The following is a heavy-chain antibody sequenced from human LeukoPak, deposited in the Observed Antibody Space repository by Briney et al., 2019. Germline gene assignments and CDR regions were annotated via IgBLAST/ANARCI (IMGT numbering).Heavy chain of an antibody. CDR2: ISSSSSHI. CDR3: ARVVPGTGFFY. D-gene: IGHD2-8*02. V-gene: IGHV3-21*01. J-gene: IGHJ4*02. Sequence: GGSLRLSCAASGFTFSSYTMNWVRLAPGKGLEWVSSISSSSSHIYYADSVKGRFTISIDNAKNSLYLQMNSLIAEDTAVYYCARVVPGTGFFYWGQGTLVTVSS. CDR1: GFTFSSYT.